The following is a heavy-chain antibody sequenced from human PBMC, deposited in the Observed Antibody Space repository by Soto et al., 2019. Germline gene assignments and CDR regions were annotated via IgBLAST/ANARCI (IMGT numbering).Heavy chain of an antibody. Sequence: QVQLVQSGAEVKKPGASVKVSCKASGYTFTSYAMHWVRQAPGQRLEWMGWINAGNGNTKYSQKFQGRVTITRDTSASTAYMELSSLRSEDTAVYYCARAQVAVAVYYFDYWGQGTLVTVSS. D-gene: IGHD6-19*01. V-gene: IGHV1-3*01. CDR3: ARAQVAVAVYYFDY. CDR2: INAGNGNT. CDR1: GYTFTSYA. J-gene: IGHJ4*02.